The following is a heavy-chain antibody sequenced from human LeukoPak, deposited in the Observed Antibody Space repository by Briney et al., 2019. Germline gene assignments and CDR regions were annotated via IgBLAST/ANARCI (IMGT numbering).Heavy chain of an antibody. J-gene: IGHJ6*03. Sequence: SETLSLTCTVSGGSISNSDYYWDWIRQPPGKGLEWIGSINYRGSTYYNPSLESRVTISVDTSKNQFSLKMSSVTAADTAVYYCARGRQDVKMIVVVMAGVSYYLDVWGKGTTVTVS. V-gene: IGHV4-39*01. D-gene: IGHD3-22*01. CDR1: GGSISNSDYY. CDR3: ARGRQDVKMIVVVMAGVSYYLDV. CDR2: INYRGST.